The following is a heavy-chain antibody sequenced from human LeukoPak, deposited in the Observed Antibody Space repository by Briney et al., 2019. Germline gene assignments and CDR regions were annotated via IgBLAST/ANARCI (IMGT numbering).Heavy chain of an antibody. V-gene: IGHV4-61*02. Sequence: SETLSLTCTVSGGSISSGSYYWSWIRQPAGKGLEWIGRIYTSGSTNYNPSLYSRVTISVDTSKNQFSLKLSSVTAADTAVYYCARADWEYYYGSAHYFDYWGQGTLVTVSS. CDR1: GGSISSGSYY. D-gene: IGHD3-10*01. CDR3: ARADWEYYYGSAHYFDY. J-gene: IGHJ4*02. CDR2: IYTSGST.